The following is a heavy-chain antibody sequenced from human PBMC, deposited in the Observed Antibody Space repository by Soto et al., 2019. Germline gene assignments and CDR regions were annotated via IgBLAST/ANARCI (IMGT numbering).Heavy chain of an antibody. CDR1: GGSISSGDYY. CDR2: IYYSGST. J-gene: IGHJ5*02. Sequence: QVQLQESGPGLVKPSQTLSLTCTVSGGSISSGDYYWSWIRQPPGKGLEWIGYIYYSGSTYYNPSLKSRFTISVDTSKNQSSLKLSSVTAANTAVYYCARYLIECVGGGLCWFDPWGQGTLVTVSS. D-gene: IGHD2-15*01. V-gene: IGHV4-30-4*01. CDR3: ARYLIECVGGGLCWFDP.